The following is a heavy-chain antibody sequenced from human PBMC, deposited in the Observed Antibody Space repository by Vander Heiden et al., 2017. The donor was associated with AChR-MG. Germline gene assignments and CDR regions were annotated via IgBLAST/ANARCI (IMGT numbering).Heavy chain of an antibody. Sequence: QVQLVQSGAEVQKPGSSVKVSCKASAGTFSRYAISWVRQAPGQGLEWMGGISPIFGTANYAQKFQGRVTITADESTSTAYMELSSLRSEDTAVYYCASPMRDIVVVPDSYDYYMDVWGKGTTVTVSS. CDR2: ISPIFGTA. CDR1: AGTFSRYA. D-gene: IGHD2-2*01. J-gene: IGHJ6*03. CDR3: ASPMRDIVVVPDSYDYYMDV. V-gene: IGHV1-69*01.